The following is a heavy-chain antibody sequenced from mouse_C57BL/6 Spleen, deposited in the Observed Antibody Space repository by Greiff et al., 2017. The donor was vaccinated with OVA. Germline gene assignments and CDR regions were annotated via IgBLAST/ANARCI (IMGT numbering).Heavy chain of an antibody. Sequence: VQRVESGAELVRPGASVKLSCKASGYTFTDYYINWVKQRPGQGLEWIARIYPGSGNTYYDEKFKGKATLTAEKSSSTAYMQLSSLTSEDSAVYFCASAYDGYYDWFAYWGQGTLVTVSA. CDR2: IYPGSGNT. J-gene: IGHJ3*01. CDR1: GYTFTDYY. D-gene: IGHD2-3*01. CDR3: ASAYDGYYDWFAY. V-gene: IGHV1-76*01.